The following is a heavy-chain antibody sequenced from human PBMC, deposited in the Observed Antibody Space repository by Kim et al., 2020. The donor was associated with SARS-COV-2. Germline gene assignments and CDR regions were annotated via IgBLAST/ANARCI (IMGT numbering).Heavy chain of an antibody. D-gene: IGHD6-19*01. Sequence: SETLSLTCTVSGGSISSYYWSWIRQPPGKGLEWIGYIYYSGSTNYNPSLKSRVTISVDTSKNQFSLKLSSVTAADTAVYYCARDQSVAGTYYYGMDVWGQGTTVTVSS. V-gene: IGHV4-59*01. J-gene: IGHJ6*02. CDR1: GGSISSYY. CDR2: IYYSGST. CDR3: ARDQSVAGTYYYGMDV.